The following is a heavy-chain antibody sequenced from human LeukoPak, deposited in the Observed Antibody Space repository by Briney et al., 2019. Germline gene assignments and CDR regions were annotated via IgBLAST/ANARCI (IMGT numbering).Heavy chain of an antibody. J-gene: IGHJ4*02. CDR1: GYTFTSYG. CDR2: ISAYNGNT. D-gene: IGHD6-19*01. Sequence: ASVKVSCKASGYTFTSYGISWVRQAPGQGLEWMGWISAYNGNTNYAQKLQGRVTMTTDTPTSTAYMELRSLRSDDTAVYYCARRSAVAGYHYFDYWGQGTLVTVSS. CDR3: ARRSAVAGYHYFDY. V-gene: IGHV1-18*01.